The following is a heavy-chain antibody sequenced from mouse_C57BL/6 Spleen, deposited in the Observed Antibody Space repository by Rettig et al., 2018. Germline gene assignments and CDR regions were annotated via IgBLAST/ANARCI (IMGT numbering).Heavy chain of an antibody. CDR3: ARYGPYYFDY. Sequence: PRDGSTKYNEKFKGKATLTADKSSSTAYMQLNSLTSEDSAVYFCARYGPYYFDYWGQGTTLTVSS. CDR2: PRDGST. J-gene: IGHJ2*01. V-gene: IGHV1-78*01. D-gene: IGHD1-1*02.